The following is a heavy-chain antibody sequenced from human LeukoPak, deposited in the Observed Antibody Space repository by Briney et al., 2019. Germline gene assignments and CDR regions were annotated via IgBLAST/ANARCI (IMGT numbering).Heavy chain of an antibody. J-gene: IGHJ4*02. V-gene: IGHV1-2*06. CDR1: GYTFTGYY. Sequence: GSSVKVSYKASGYTFTGYYMHWVRQAPGQGLEWMARIKPKSGGTNYAQKFQGRVTMTRDTSISTAYMELSRLRSDDTAVYYCARIWGAYTRILDDYWGQGTLVTVSS. CDR2: IKPKSGGT. D-gene: IGHD3-16*01. CDR3: ARIWGAYTRILDDY.